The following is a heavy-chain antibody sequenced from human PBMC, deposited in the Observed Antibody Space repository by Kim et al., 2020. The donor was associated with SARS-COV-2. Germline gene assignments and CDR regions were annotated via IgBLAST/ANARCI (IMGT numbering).Heavy chain of an antibody. CDR1: GFTFSSYA. D-gene: IGHD3-22*01. V-gene: IGHV3-30*04. Sequence: GGSLRLSCAASGFTFSSYAMHWVRQAPGKGLEWVAVISYDGSNKYYADSVKGRFTISRDNSKNTLYLQMNSLRAEDTAAYYCARAGHYYDSSGVPYWGQG. CDR3: ARAGHYYDSSGVPY. CDR2: ISYDGSNK. J-gene: IGHJ4*02.